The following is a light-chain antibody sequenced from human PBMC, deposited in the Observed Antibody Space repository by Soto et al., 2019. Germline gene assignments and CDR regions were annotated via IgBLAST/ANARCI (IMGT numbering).Light chain of an antibody. CDR2: DAS. CDR3: QQYGSSRLT. Sequence: EFVLTQSRGTLSLSPGERATLSCRASQTVRNNYLAWYQQKPGQAPRLLIYDASSRATGIPDRFSGSGSGTDFTLTISRLEPEDFAVYYCQQYGSSRLTFGGGTKVDIK. J-gene: IGKJ4*01. CDR1: QTVRNNY. V-gene: IGKV3-20*01.